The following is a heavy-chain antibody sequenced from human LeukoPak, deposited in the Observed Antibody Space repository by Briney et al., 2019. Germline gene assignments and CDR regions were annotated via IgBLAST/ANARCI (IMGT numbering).Heavy chain of an antibody. CDR1: GGSFSGYY. Sequence: SETLSLTCAVYGGSFSGYYWSWIRQPPGKGLEWIGEINHSGSTNYNPSLKSRVTISVDTSKNQFSLKLSSVTAADTAVYYCARGKYDFWSGSNYFDCWGQGTLVTVSS. CDR2: INHSGST. V-gene: IGHV4-34*01. D-gene: IGHD3-3*01. J-gene: IGHJ4*02. CDR3: ARGKYDFWSGSNYFDC.